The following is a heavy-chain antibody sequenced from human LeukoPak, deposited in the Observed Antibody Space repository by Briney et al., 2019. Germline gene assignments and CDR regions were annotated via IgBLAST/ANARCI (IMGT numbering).Heavy chain of an antibody. CDR3: ARTTEGYAGGPGYSYYYYMDV. CDR1: GGSFSGYY. D-gene: IGHD5-12*01. Sequence: SETLSLTCAVYGGSFSGYYWSWIRQPPGKGLEWIGEINHSGSTNYNPSLKSRVTISVDTSKNQVSLKLRSVTAADTAVYYCARTTEGYAGGPGYSYYYYMDVWGKGATVTISS. CDR2: INHSGST. J-gene: IGHJ6*03. V-gene: IGHV4-34*01.